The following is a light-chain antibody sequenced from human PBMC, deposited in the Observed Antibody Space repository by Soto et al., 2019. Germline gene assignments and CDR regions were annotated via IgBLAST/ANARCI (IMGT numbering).Light chain of an antibody. V-gene: IGLV2-8*01. CDR1: NSDVGGHNY. CDR3: SSYAGINTLV. CDR2: EVT. J-gene: IGLJ2*01. Sequence: QSALTQPPSASGSPGQSVTISCTGTNSDVGGHNYVSWYQQRPGKAPKLIIYEVTQRPSGVSDRFSGSKSGNTATLTVSGLQAEDEADYHCSSYAGINTLVFGGGTKLTVL.